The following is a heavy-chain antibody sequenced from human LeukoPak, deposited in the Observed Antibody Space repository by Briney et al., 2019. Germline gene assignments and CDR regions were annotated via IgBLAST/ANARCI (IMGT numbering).Heavy chain of an antibody. J-gene: IGHJ4*02. Sequence: PGGSLRLSCAASGFTFSSYGMHWVRQAPGKGLEWVAVIWYDGSNKYYADSVKGRFTISRDNSKNTLYLQMNSLRAEDTAVCYCARDQGPYCGGNCYSRHLRYWGQGTLVTVSS. V-gene: IGHV3-33*01. CDR1: GFTFSSYG. CDR3: ARDQGPYCGGNCYSRHLRY. D-gene: IGHD2-21*02. CDR2: IWYDGSNK.